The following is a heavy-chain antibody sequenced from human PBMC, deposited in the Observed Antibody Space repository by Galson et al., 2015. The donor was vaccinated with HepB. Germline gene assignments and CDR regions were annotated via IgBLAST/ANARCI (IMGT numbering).Heavy chain of an antibody. CDR1: GYTFTSYG. CDR2: ISAYNGNT. D-gene: IGHD6-13*01. V-gene: IGHV1-18*04. J-gene: IGHJ5*02. CDR3: ARITALYSSSWYRYNWFDP. Sequence: SVKVSCKASGYTFTSYGISWVRQAPGQGLEWMGWISAYNGNTNYAQKLEGRVTMTTDTSTSTAYMELRSLRSDDTAVYYCARITALYSSSWYRYNWFDPWGQGTLVTVSS.